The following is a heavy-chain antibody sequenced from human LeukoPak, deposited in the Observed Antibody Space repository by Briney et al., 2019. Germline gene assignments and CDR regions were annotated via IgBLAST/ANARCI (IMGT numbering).Heavy chain of an antibody. Sequence: GGSLRLSCAASGFTFSSYSMNWVRQAPGKGLEWVSSISSSGYYIYYADSVKGRFTISRDDAKNSLYLQMNSLRAEDTAVYYCARGTRAFDYWGQGTLVTVSS. CDR2: ISSSGYYI. J-gene: IGHJ4*02. CDR1: GFTFSSYS. CDR3: ARGTRAFDY. V-gene: IGHV3-21*01. D-gene: IGHD1-14*01.